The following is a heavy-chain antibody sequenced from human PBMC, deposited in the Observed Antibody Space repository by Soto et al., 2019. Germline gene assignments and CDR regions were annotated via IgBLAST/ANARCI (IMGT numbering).Heavy chain of an antibody. Sequence: QITLKESGPTLVKPTQTLTLTCTFSGFSLSTSGAAVGWIRQPPGRALEWLALIYWDGDRRYNPSLQSRLNIDKDTSRNQVAVTLTSVAPADPDTYYCAHRATMTIFGLIIDTGVWFDPWGQGTLVLVSS. V-gene: IGHV2-5*02. CDR1: GFSLSTSGAA. J-gene: IGHJ5*02. CDR2: IYWDGDR. CDR3: AHRATMTIFGLIIDTGVWFDP. D-gene: IGHD3-3*01.